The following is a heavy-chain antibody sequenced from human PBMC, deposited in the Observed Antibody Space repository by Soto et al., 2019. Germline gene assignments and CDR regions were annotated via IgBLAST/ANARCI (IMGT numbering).Heavy chain of an antibody. Sequence: QLQLQESAPGLVKPSETLSLTCTVSGGSISSSSYYWGWIRQPPGKGLEWIGSIYYSGSTYYNPGLKMRGTISVDTSTTQYSLKLSSVTAADTAVDYCARLSRHVTVRGPWGYFVYWGQGTLVTVSS. D-gene: IGHD3-10*01. J-gene: IGHJ4*02. CDR2: IYYSGST. V-gene: IGHV4-39*01. CDR1: GGSISSSSYY. CDR3: ARLSRHVTVRGPWGYFVY.